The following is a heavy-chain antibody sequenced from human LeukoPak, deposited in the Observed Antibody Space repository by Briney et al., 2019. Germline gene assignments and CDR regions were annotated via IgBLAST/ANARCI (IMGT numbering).Heavy chain of an antibody. D-gene: IGHD6-13*01. CDR1: GGSINSYF. V-gene: IGHV4-59*01. CDR3: ARFSSSWYGVDV. J-gene: IGHJ6*04. CDR2: IYYSGST. Sequence: PSETLSLTCTVSGGSINSYFWTWIRQPPGKGLEWIGHIYYSGSTNYNPSLKSRGTISVDTSKNHFSLKLSYVTAADTAVYYCARFSSSWYGVDVWGKGITVTVSS.